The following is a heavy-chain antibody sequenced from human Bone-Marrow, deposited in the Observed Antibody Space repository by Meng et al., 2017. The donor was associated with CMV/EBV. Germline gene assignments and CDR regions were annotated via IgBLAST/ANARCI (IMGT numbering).Heavy chain of an antibody. CDR2: IRYDANNK. CDR1: GFTFSLDG. Sequence: GESLKISCAASGFTFSLDGMHWVRQGPDKGLEWLAYIRYDANNKFYADSVKGRFTISRDNSKNILYLQMNNLRIEDTAVYYCAKEWQLLGWGQGTLVTVSS. J-gene: IGHJ4*02. CDR3: AKEWQLLG. D-gene: IGHD6-6*01. V-gene: IGHV3-30*02.